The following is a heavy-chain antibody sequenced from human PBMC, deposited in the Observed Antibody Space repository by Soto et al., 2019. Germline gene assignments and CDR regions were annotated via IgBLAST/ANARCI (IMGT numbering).Heavy chain of an antibody. Sequence: GGSLRLSCAASGFSFSTYNMDWVRQAPGKGPEWIAYISTTSFTIYYADSVKGRFTISRDNDRNSLYLEMNSLGDEDTAVYYCARDRCYDGTCYSASDSWGQGTRVTVSS. V-gene: IGHV3-48*02. J-gene: IGHJ5*01. CDR2: ISTTSFTI. CDR3: ARDRCYDGTCYSASDS. D-gene: IGHD2-15*01. CDR1: GFSFSTYN.